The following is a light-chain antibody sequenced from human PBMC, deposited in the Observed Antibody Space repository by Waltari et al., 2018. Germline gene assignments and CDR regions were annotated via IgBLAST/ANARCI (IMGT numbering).Light chain of an antibody. Sequence: QSVLTPPPSVSGAPGQRVTISCTGRSSNLGAGYDLPWYHQIPGTAPKLLIYGNTNRPSGVPDRFSGSKSGTSASLAITGLQAEDEADYYCQSYDSSLSGYVFGTGTKVTVL. J-gene: IGLJ1*01. CDR2: GNT. CDR3: QSYDSSLSGYV. V-gene: IGLV1-40*01. CDR1: SSNLGAGYD.